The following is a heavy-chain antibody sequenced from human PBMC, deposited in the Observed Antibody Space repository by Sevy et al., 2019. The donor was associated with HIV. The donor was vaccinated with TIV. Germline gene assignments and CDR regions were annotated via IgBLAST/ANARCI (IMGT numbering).Heavy chain of an antibody. Sequence: SETLSLTCTVSGGSVSSGSYYWSWIRQPPGKGLEWIGYIYYSGSTNYNPSLKSRVTISVDTSKNQFSLKLSSVTAADTAVYYCARDNRGKQAAFGIWGQGTMVTVSS. J-gene: IGHJ3*02. D-gene: IGHD1-26*01. CDR3: ARDNRGKQAAFGI. V-gene: IGHV4-61*01. CDR2: IYYSGST. CDR1: GGSVSSGSYY.